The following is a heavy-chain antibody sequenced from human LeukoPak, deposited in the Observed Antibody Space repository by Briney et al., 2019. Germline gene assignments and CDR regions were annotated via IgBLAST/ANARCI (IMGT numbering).Heavy chain of an antibody. CDR1: GFTFSGYG. J-gene: IGHJ5*02. CDR3: VREGLGPSFSAWFDP. Sequence: GGSLRLSCAASGFTFSGYGMHWVRQAPGKGLEWVAFVRYDASNKYYADSVKGRFTVSRDNSKNMLYPQMNSLRAEDTAVYYCVREGLGPSFSAWFDPWGHGTLVTVSS. D-gene: IGHD3/OR15-3a*01. V-gene: IGHV3-30*02. CDR2: VRYDASNK.